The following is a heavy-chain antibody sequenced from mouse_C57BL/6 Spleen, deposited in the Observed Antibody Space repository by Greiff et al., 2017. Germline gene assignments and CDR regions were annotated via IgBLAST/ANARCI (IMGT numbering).Heavy chain of an antibody. CDR2: ISYDGSN. J-gene: IGHJ2*01. Sequence: EVKLLESGPGLVKPSQSLSLTCSVTGYSITSGYYWNWIRQFPGNKLEWMGYISYDGSNNYNPSLKNRISITRDTSKNQFFLKLNSVTTEDTATYYCARDIYYYGTADYWGQGTTLTVSS. CDR1: GYSITSGYY. CDR3: ARDIYYYGTADY. D-gene: IGHD1-1*01. V-gene: IGHV3-6*01.